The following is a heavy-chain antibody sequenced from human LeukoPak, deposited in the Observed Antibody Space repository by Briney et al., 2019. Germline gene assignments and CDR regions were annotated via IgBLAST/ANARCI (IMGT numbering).Heavy chain of an antibody. CDR1: GGSFSGYY. D-gene: IGHD3-10*01. V-gene: IGHV4-34*01. Sequence: SETLSLTCAVYGGSFSGYYWSWIRQPPGKGLEWIGEINHSGSTNYNPSLKSRVTISVDTSKNQFSLKLSSVTAADTAVYYCARDHLGGSGSYYMEGIFDYWGQGTLVTVSS. J-gene: IGHJ4*02. CDR2: INHSGST. CDR3: ARDHLGGSGSYYMEGIFDY.